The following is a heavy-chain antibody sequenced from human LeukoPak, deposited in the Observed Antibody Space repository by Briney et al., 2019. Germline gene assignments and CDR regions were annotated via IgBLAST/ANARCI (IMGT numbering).Heavy chain of an antibody. CDR2: IKRKTDVATT. Sequence: GGSLRLSCAASGFTFSNAWMSWVRQAPGKGLEWVGRIKRKTDVATTDYAAPVKGRFTISRDDSKNTLYLQMNSLKTEDTAVYYCTTADTVTTFAYWGQGTLVTVSS. CDR3: TTADTVTTFAY. CDR1: GFTFSNAW. J-gene: IGHJ4*02. V-gene: IGHV3-15*01. D-gene: IGHD4-17*01.